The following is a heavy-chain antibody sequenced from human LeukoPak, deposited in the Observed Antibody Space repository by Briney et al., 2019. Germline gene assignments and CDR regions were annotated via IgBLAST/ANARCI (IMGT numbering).Heavy chain of an antibody. CDR3: ATAPVGATGYFDY. CDR1: GFTFSSYA. Sequence: GGSLRLSCAASGFTFSSYAMSWVRQAPGKGLEWVSTIGGSGGSTYYADSVKGRFTISRDNSKNTLYLRLNSLRAEDTAVYYCATAPVGATGYFDYWGQGTLVTVSS. D-gene: IGHD1-26*01. CDR2: IGGSGGST. J-gene: IGHJ4*02. V-gene: IGHV3-23*01.